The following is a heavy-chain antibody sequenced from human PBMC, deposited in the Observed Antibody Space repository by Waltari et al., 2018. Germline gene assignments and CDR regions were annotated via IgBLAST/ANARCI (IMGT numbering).Heavy chain of an antibody. V-gene: IGHV4-59*01. CDR2: IYYSGST. CDR1: GGSISSYY. Sequence: QVQLQESGPGLVKPSETLSLTCTVSGGSISSYYWSWIRQPPGKGLGGIGYIYYSGSTNYNPSLYSRVTISVDTSKNQFSLKLSSVTAADTAVYYCARVETTDYDILTGYYRGDWFDPWGQGTLVTVSS. D-gene: IGHD3-9*01. J-gene: IGHJ5*02. CDR3: ARVETTDYDILTGYYRGDWFDP.